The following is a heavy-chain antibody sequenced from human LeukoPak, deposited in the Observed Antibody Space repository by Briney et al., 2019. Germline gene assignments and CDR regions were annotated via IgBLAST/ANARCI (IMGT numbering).Heavy chain of an antibody. CDR2: INWNGDST. D-gene: IGHD3-10*01. CDR1: GFNFDDFG. V-gene: IGHV3-20*04. Sequence: GGSLRLSCSGSGFNFDDFGITWVRQAPGKGLEWVSGINWNGDSTHYADSAKGRFTISRDNAKKSVDLHMNSLRAEDTALYYCARDRPNYGIYMDVWGKGTTVTVSS. CDR3: ARDRPNYGIYMDV. J-gene: IGHJ6*03.